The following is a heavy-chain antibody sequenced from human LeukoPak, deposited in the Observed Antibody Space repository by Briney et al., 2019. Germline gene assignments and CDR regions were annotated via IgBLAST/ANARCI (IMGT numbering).Heavy chain of an antibody. CDR3: AKGAFGFKRVPNFDY. Sequence: PGGSLRLSCAASGFIFSSYSMSWVRQAPGKGLEWVSAISGSGGSTYYADSVKGRFTISRDNSKNTLYLQMNSLRAEDTAVYYCAKGAFGFKRVPNFDYWGQGTLVTVSS. V-gene: IGHV3-23*01. CDR1: GFIFSSYS. J-gene: IGHJ4*02. CDR2: ISGSGGST. D-gene: IGHD3-10*01.